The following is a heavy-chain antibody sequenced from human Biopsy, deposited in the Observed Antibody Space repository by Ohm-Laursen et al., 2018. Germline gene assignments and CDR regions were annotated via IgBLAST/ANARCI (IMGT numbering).Heavy chain of an antibody. Sequence: SQTLSLTFIVSGGPIDSYYWSWIRQPPGKALEWIGYIYFTGRTSYNPSLKSRVTMSVNTSKKQFPLRLSSVTAADTAVYYCASAGYNPDRNFDLWGRGTRVTVSS. CDR3: ASAGYNPDRNFDL. V-gene: IGHV4-59*12. CDR2: IYFTGRT. CDR1: GGPIDSYY. J-gene: IGHJ2*01. D-gene: IGHD5-24*01.